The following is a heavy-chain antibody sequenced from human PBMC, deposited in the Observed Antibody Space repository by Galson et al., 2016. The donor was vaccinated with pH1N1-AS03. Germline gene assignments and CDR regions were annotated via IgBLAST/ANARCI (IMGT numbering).Heavy chain of an antibody. D-gene: IGHD6-19*01. CDR2: ITSDGSSV. V-gene: IGHV3-74*01. J-gene: IGHJ6*02. CDR3: ARAMYTSGWYGMDV. Sequence: SLRLSCAASGFIFSSGWRHWVRQVPGKGRVWVSRITSDGSSVSYADAVKGRFTTSRDNDKNTLYLQMNSLRAEDTAVYHCARAMYTSGWYGMDVWGQGTTVTVSS. CDR1: GFIFSSGW.